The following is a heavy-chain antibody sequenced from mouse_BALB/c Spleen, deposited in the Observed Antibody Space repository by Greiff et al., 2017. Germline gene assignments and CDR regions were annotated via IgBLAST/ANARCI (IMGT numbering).Heavy chain of an antibody. CDR3: ANYYGSSDY. CDR1: GYTFTSYW. V-gene: IGHV1S81*02. CDR2: INPSNGRT. J-gene: IGHJ2*01. Sequence: QVQLQQPGAELVKPGASVKLSCKASGYTFTSYWMHWVKQRPGQGLEWIGEINPSNGRTNYNEKFKSKATLTVDKSSSTAYMQLSSPTSEDSAVYYCANYYGSSDYWGQGTTLTVSS. D-gene: IGHD1-1*01.